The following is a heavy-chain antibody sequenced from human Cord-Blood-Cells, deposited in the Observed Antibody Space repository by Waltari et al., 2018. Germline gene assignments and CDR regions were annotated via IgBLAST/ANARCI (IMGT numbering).Heavy chain of an antibody. CDR2: ISSSGSTI. CDR3: AREGLGHYFDY. V-gene: IGHV3-48*03. J-gene: IGHJ4*02. Sequence: EVQLVESGGGLVQPGGSLRLSCAASGFTFSSYEMNWVRQAPGKGLDWVSYISSSGSTIYYADSVKGRFTISRDNAKNSLYLQMNSLRAEDTAVYYCAREGLGHYFDYWGQGTLVTVSS. CDR1: GFTFSSYE. D-gene: IGHD6-19*01.